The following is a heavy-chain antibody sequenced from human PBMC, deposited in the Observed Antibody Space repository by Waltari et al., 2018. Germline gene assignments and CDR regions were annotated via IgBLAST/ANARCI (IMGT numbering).Heavy chain of an antibody. CDR2: ISGRGGST. Sequence: EVQLLESGGGLVQPGGSLRLSCAASGFTFSSYAMSWVRQAPGKGLEWVSAISGRGGSTYYADSVKGRFTISRDNSKNTLYLQMNSLRAEDTAVYYCAKDGNYDFWSGYWSLYGMDVWGQGTTVTVSS. CDR1: GFTFSSYA. V-gene: IGHV3-23*01. D-gene: IGHD3-3*01. CDR3: AKDGNYDFWSGYWSLYGMDV. J-gene: IGHJ6*02.